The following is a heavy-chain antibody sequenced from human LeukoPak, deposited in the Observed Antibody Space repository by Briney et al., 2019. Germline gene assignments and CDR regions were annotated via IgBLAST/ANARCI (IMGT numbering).Heavy chain of an antibody. V-gene: IGHV1-2*02. Sequence: GASVEVSCKASGYTFTNFYIHWMRQAPGQGLEWMGWINPDNGVTDYAQKFQGRVTMTRDTSISAVYVELSRLRSDDTAVYYCARGGRLDPPPNWGQGTLVTVSS. CDR2: INPDNGVT. D-gene: IGHD6-19*01. CDR3: ARGGRLDPPPN. J-gene: IGHJ4*02. CDR1: GYTFTNFY.